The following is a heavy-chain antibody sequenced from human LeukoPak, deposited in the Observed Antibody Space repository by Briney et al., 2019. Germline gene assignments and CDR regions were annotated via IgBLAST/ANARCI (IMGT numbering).Heavy chain of an antibody. CDR3: ARDLWYYDSSGYSKYYFDY. CDR2: IIPIFGTA. Sequence: GASVKVSCKASGGTFSSYAISWVRQAPGQGLEWMGGIIPIFGTANYAQKFQGRVTITTDESTSTAYMVLSSLRSEDTAVYYCARDLWYYDSSGYSKYYFDYWGQGTLVTVSS. J-gene: IGHJ4*02. D-gene: IGHD3-22*01. V-gene: IGHV1-69*05. CDR1: GGTFSSYA.